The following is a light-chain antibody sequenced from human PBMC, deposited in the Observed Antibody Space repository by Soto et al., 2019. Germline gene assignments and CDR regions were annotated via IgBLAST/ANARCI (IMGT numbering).Light chain of an antibody. CDR2: DVN. V-gene: IGLV2-14*01. J-gene: IGLJ2*01. Sequence: QSVLTQPASVSGSPGRSITISCTGTSSDVGGFNSVSWYQQHPGKVPKLIISDVNDRPSGVSDRFSGSKSGNTASLTISGLQAEDEADYFGRAYTSDTMHGRFGGGTKRTVL. CDR1: SSDVGGFNS. CDR3: RAYTSDTMHGR.